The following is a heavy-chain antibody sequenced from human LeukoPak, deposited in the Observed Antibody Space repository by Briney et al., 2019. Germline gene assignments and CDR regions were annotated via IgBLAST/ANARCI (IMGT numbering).Heavy chain of an antibody. D-gene: IGHD6-19*01. J-gene: IGHJ5*02. CDR1: GFTFSDYY. Sequence: PGGSLRLSCAASGFTFSDYYMSWIRQAPGRGLEWVSYISNSGTTRYYADSVKGRFTISRDNAKNSLYLQMNSLRAEDTAVYYCARDQTDITVAATGWFDPWGQGTLVTVSS. CDR3: ARDQTDITVAATGWFDP. CDR2: ISNSGTTR. V-gene: IGHV3-11*04.